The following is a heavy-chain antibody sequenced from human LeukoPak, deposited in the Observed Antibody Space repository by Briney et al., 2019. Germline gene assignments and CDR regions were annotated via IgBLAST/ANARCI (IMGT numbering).Heavy chain of an antibody. CDR2: IIPIFGTA. CDR1: GGTFSSYA. Sequence: ASVKVSCKASGGTFSSYAISWVRQAPGQGLEWMGGIIPIFGTANYALKFQGRVTITADESTSTAYMELSSLRSEDTAVYYCARDRSMGRGGAFDIWGQGTMVTVSS. J-gene: IGHJ3*02. D-gene: IGHD5-24*01. CDR3: ARDRSMGRGGAFDI. V-gene: IGHV1-69*13.